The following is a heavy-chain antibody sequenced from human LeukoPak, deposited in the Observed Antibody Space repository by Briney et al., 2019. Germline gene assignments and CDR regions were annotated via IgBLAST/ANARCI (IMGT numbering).Heavy chain of an antibody. D-gene: IGHD5-24*01. CDR3: ARVRLSSEMGYYYYYMDV. CDR2: ISAYNGNT. Sequence: ASVKVSCKASGYTFTSYGISWVRQAPGQGLDGMGWISAYNGNTNYAQRLQGRVTMTTDTSTSTAYKEMRSLRSDDTAVYYCARVRLSSEMGYYYYYMDVWGKGTTVTVSS. CDR1: GYTFTSYG. J-gene: IGHJ6*03. V-gene: IGHV1-18*01.